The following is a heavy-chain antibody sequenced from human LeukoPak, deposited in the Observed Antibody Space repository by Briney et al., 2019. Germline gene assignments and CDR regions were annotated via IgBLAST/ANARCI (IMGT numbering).Heavy chain of an antibody. V-gene: IGHV4-30-2*01. CDR1: GGSISSGGYS. Sequence: SETLSLTYAVSGGSISSGGYSWSWIRQPPGKGLEWIGYIYHSGNTYYNPSLKSRVTISVDMSKNQFSLKLSSVTAADTAVYYCARVKNGDCGNYYYGMDVWGQGTTVTVSS. D-gene: IGHD2-21*02. J-gene: IGHJ6*02. CDR2: IYHSGNT. CDR3: ARVKNGDCGNYYYGMDV.